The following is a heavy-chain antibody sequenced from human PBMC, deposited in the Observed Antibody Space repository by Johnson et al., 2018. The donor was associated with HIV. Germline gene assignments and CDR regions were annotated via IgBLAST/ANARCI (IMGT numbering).Heavy chain of an antibody. V-gene: IGHV3-30*03. D-gene: IGHD3-16*01. J-gene: IGHJ3*01. CDR1: GFTVSSNY. CDR2: ISDDGSNK. CDR3: ARGLWLTPDVFDF. Sequence: QVQLVESGGGLIQPGGSLRLSCAVSGFTVSSNYMSLVRQAPGKGLEWVAVISDDGSNKHYGDSVKGRLTISRDNSKNTLYLQMNSLRAEDTAVYYCARGLWLTPDVFDFWGQGTMVTVSS.